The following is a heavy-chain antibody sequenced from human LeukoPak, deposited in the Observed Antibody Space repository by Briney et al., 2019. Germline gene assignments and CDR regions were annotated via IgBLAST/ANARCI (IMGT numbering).Heavy chain of an antibody. J-gene: IGHJ4*02. CDR2: INRDGSST. CDR3: ARGAYSSSSN. Sequence: GGSLRLSCVASGFAFSSYWMHWVRQAPGKGLVWVSRINRDGSSTGYADSVKGRFAISRDNAKNTLYLQMNSLRAEDTAVYYCARGAYSSSSNWGQGTLVTVSS. D-gene: IGHD6-6*01. CDR1: GFAFSSYW. V-gene: IGHV3-74*01.